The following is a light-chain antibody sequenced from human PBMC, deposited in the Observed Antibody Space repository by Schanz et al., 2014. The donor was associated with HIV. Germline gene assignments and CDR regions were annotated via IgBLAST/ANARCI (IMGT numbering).Light chain of an antibody. Sequence: QSALTQPASVSGSPGQSITISCTGTSSDVGSYNLVSWYQQHPGKAPKLMIYEVTKRPSGVSNRFSGSKSGSAASLTISGLQPDDEADYYCCSFANTTTPWVFGGGTKLTVL. J-gene: IGLJ3*02. CDR2: EVT. CDR1: SSDVGSYNL. CDR3: CSFANTTTPWV. V-gene: IGLV2-23*02.